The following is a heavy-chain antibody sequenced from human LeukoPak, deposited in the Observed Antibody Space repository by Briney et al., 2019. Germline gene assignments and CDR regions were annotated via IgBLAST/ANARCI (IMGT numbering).Heavy chain of an antibody. CDR1: GGSISSYY. D-gene: IGHD3-22*01. V-gene: IGHV4-59*01. J-gene: IGHJ3*02. Sequence: PSETLSLTCTVSGGSISSYYWSWIRQPPGKGLEWIGYIYYSGSTNYNPSLKSRVTISVDTSKNQFSLKLSSVTAADTAVYYCAREWVVIGAFDIWGQGTMVTVSS. CDR3: AREWVVIGAFDI. CDR2: IYYSGST.